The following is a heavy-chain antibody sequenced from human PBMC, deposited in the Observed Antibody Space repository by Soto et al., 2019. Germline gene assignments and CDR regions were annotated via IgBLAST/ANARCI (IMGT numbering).Heavy chain of an antibody. CDR1: GGTFSSYA. CDR2: IIPIFGTA. J-gene: IGHJ6*02. D-gene: IGHD6-19*01. V-gene: IGHV1-69*13. Sequence: GASVKVSCKASGGTFSSYAISCVRQAPGQGLEWMGGIIPIFGTANYAQKFQGRVTITADESTSTAYMELSSLRSEDTAVYYCARALVVPADSGWYEPDETERYYDYYYYGMDVWGQGTTVTVSS. CDR3: ARALVVPADSGWYEPDETERYYDYYYYGMDV.